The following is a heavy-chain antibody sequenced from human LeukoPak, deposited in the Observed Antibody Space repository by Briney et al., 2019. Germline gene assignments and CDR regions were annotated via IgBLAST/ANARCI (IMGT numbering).Heavy chain of an antibody. CDR1: GGTFSSYA. CDR2: IIPIFGTA. J-gene: IGHJ4*02. V-gene: IGHV1-69*05. CDR3: ARSDYDSSGYYFDY. Sequence: ASVKVSCKASGGTFSSYAISWVRQAPGQGLEWMGGIIPIFGTANYAQKFQGRGTITTDESTSTAYMELSSLRSEDTAVYYCARSDYDSSGYYFDYWGQGTLVTVSS. D-gene: IGHD3-22*01.